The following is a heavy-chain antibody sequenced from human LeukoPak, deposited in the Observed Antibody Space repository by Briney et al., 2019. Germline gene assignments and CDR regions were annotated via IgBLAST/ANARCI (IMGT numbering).Heavy chain of an antibody. CDR1: GFTFSSYA. CDR3: ARWSFDGVAYDAFDI. CDR2: ISYDGSNK. D-gene: IGHD3-3*01. Sequence: GGSLRLSCAASGFTFSSYAMHWVRQAPGKGLEWVAVISYDGSNKYYADSVKGRFTISRDNSKNTLYLQMNSQRAEDTAVYYCARWSFDGVAYDAFDIWGQGTMVTVSS. J-gene: IGHJ3*02. V-gene: IGHV3-30-3*01.